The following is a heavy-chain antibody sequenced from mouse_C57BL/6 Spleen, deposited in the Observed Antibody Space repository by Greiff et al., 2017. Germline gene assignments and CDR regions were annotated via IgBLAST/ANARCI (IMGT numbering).Heavy chain of an antibody. V-gene: IGHV1-18*01. Sequence: VQLKESGPELVKPGASVKIPCKASGYTFTDYNMDWVKQSHGKSLEWIGDINPNNGGTIYNQKFKGKATLTVDKSSSTAYMELRSLTSEDTAVYYCARRDYAMDYWGQGTSVTVSS. CDR2: INPNNGGT. CDR3: ARRDYAMDY. J-gene: IGHJ4*01. CDR1: GYTFTDYN.